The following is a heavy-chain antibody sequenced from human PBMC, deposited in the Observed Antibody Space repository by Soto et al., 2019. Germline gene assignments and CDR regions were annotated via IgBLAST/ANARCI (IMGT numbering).Heavy chain of an antibody. J-gene: IGHJ4*02. D-gene: IGHD1-26*01. CDR1: GFTFSSYE. CDR2: INSDGSTV. Sequence: PGGSLRLSCAAPGFTFSSYEMNWVRQAPGKGLEWVSYINSDGSTVYYADSVKGRFTISRDNAKNSLYLQMNSLRAEDTAVYYCARDARTYSGSIRHLDYWGQGTLVTDSS. V-gene: IGHV3-48*03. CDR3: ARDARTYSGSIRHLDY.